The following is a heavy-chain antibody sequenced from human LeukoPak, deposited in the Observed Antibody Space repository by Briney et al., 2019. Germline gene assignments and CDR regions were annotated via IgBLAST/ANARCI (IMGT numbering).Heavy chain of an antibody. Sequence: GGSLRLSCAVSGLTFSDYRMIWVRQAPEKRLEWVAVTAGADDVIQYADSVKGRFTISTDNSKNTVYLQMNSLRAEDTALYFCATYIQRHPGMDAWGQGTTVTASS. CDR2: TAGADDVI. D-gene: IGHD2-2*02. CDR1: GLTFSDYR. CDR3: ATYIQRHPGMDA. J-gene: IGHJ6*01. V-gene: IGHV3-23*01.